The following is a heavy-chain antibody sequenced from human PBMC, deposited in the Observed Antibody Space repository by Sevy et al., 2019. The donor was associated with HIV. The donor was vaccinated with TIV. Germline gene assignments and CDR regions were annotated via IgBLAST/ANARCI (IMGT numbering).Heavy chain of an antibody. D-gene: IGHD2-15*01. V-gene: IGHV3-48*01. CDR1: GFTFSSYS. J-gene: IGHJ3*02. Sequence: GGSLRLSCAASGFTFSSYSMNWVRQAPGKGLEWVSYISSSSSTIYYADSVKGRFTISRDNAKNSLYLQMNSLRAEDTAVYYCAREGTGYCSGGSCHSPAYDAFDIWGQGTMVTVSS. CDR3: AREGTGYCSGGSCHSPAYDAFDI. CDR2: ISSSSSTI.